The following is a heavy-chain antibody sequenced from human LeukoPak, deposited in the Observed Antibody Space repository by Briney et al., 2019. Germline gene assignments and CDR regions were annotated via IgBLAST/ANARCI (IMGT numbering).Heavy chain of an antibody. Sequence: PSETLSLTCTVSGGSISSSSYYWGWIRQPPGKGLEWIGSIYYSGSTYYNPSLKSRVTISVDTSRNQFSLKLSSVTAADTAVYYCARDIEGRFGQFDYWGQGTLVTVSS. V-gene: IGHV4-39*07. CDR3: ARDIEGRFGQFDY. CDR2: IYYSGST. CDR1: GGSISSSSYY. J-gene: IGHJ4*02. D-gene: IGHD3-10*01.